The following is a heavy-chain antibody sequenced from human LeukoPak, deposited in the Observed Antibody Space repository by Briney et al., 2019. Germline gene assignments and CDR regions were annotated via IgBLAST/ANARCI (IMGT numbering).Heavy chain of an antibody. CDR1: GYSFISYW. V-gene: IGHV5-51*01. D-gene: IGHD6-19*01. CDR2: IYSGDSNT. CDR3: ARQAGSSGRFDY. Sequence: GESLKISCKGSGYSFISYWIGWVRQMPGKGLEWMGIIYSGDSNTRYSPSFQGQVTTSADKSISTAYLQWSSLKASDTAMYYCARQAGSSGRFDYWGQGTLVTVSS. J-gene: IGHJ4*02.